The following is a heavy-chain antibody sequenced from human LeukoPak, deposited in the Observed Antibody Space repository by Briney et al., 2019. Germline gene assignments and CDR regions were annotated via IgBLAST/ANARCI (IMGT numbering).Heavy chain of an antibody. D-gene: IGHD2/OR15-2a*01. Sequence: SETLSLTCTVSDGSISSYYWSWIRQPPGKGLEWIGYIYYSGSTNYKSSLKSRVTISVDTSKNQFSLKLSSVTAADTAVYYCAALESDWGQGTLVTVSS. V-gene: IGHV4-59*08. CDR2: IYYSGST. CDR1: DGSISSYY. CDR3: AALESD. J-gene: IGHJ4*02.